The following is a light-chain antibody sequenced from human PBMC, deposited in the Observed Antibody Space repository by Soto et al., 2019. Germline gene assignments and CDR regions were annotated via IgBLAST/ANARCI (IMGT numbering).Light chain of an antibody. V-gene: IGLV2-18*02. CDR2: EVN. J-gene: IGLJ1*01. CDR3: SSFTTSTTYV. CDR1: SSDVGSYNR. Sequence: QSVLTQPPSLSGSPGQSVAVSCTGTSSDVGSYNRVSWYQQPPGTAPKLIIYEVNNRPSGVPDRFSGSKSGNTASLTISGLQAEDEADYYCSSFTTSTTYVFGTGTKVTVL.